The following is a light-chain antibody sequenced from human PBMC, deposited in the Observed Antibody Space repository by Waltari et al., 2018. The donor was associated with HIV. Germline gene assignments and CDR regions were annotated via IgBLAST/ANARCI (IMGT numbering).Light chain of an antibody. Sequence: QSALTQPASVYGSPGQSMTISCTGTSSDVGGHNYVPWYQQHPVKAPKLMIYHVSNRPPGVSHRFSVSKSGNTASLTISGLQAEDEADYYCTSYTSSYTLVIFGGGTKLTVL. CDR3: TSYTSSYTLVI. CDR2: HVS. CDR1: SSDVGGHNY. V-gene: IGLV2-14*03. J-gene: IGLJ2*01.